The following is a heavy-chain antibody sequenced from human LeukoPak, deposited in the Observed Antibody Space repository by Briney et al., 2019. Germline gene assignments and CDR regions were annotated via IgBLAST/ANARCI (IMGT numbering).Heavy chain of an antibody. CDR2: MNPNSGNT. Sequence: EASVKVSCKASGYTYTSYDMNWVRQATGQGLEWMGWMNPNSGNTGYAQRFQGRVTMTRNTSISTAYMELSSLRSEDTAVYYCARVLLTGSSHYYYYGMDVWGQGTTVTVSS. CDR3: ARVLLTGSSHYYYYGMDV. CDR1: GYTYTSYD. J-gene: IGHJ6*02. D-gene: IGHD6-13*01. V-gene: IGHV1-8*01.